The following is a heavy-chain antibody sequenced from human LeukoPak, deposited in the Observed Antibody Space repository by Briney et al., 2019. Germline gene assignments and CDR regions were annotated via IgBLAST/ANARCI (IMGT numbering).Heavy chain of an antibody. D-gene: IGHD4/OR15-4a*01. CDR3: ARGYGASDY. Sequence: SETLSLTCTVSGGSIRSSTYYWSWIRQPPGKGLEWIGEINHSGSTNYNPSLKSRVTISVDTSKNQFSLKLSSVTAADTAVYYCARGYGASDYWGQGTLVTVSS. CDR1: GGSIRSSTYY. CDR2: INHSGST. V-gene: IGHV4-39*07. J-gene: IGHJ4*02.